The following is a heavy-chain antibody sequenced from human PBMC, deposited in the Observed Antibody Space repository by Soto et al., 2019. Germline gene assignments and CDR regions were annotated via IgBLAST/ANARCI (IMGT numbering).Heavy chain of an antibody. CDR1: GYTFTSYG. CDR2: ISAYNGNT. Sequence: QVQLVQTGAEVKKPGASVKVSCKASGYTFTSYGISWVRQAPGQGLEWMGWISAYNGNTNYAQKLQGRVTMTTDTPTSTAYMELRSLRSDDTAVYYCASAPLVVVAALGFYPWGQGTLVTVSS. CDR3: ASAPLVVVAALGFYP. D-gene: IGHD2-15*01. V-gene: IGHV1-18*01. J-gene: IGHJ5*02.